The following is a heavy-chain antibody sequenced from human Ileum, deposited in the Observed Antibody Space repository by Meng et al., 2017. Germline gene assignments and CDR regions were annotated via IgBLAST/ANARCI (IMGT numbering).Heavy chain of an antibody. D-gene: IGHD1-26*01. CDR3: ARASHLSPSALYSYDI. Sequence: SETLSLTCTVSGYSISSGYYWGWIRQPPGKGLEWIASTYHSGSTFYNPSLKSRVTISVDTSKNQFSLKLSSVTAADTAVYFCARASHLSPSALYSYDIWGHGTMVTVSS. J-gene: IGHJ3*02. CDR2: TYHSGST. CDR1: GYSISSGYY. V-gene: IGHV4-38-2*02.